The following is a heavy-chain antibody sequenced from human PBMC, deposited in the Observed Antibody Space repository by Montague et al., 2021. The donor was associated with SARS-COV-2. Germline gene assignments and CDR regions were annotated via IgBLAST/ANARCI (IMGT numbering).Heavy chain of an antibody. J-gene: IGHJ6*02. CDR1: GGSFSGYY. CDR3: ARGRAVTTFYYYYYGMDV. Sequence: SETLSLTCAVYGGSFSGYYWSGIRQPPGKGLEWIGEINHSGSTNYNPSLKSRVTISVDTSKNQFSLKLSSVTAADTAVYYCARGRAVTTFYYYYYGMDVWGQGTTVTVSS. V-gene: IGHV4-34*01. CDR2: INHSGST. D-gene: IGHD4-17*01.